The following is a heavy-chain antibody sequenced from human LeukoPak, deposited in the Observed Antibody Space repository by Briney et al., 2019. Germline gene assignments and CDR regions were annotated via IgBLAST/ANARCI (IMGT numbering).Heavy chain of an antibody. CDR2: IYYSGST. J-gene: IGHJ4*02. CDR1: GGSISSSSYY. Sequence: KPSETLSLTCTVSGGSISSSSYYWGWIRQPPGKGLEWIGSIYYSGSTYYNPSLKSRVTISVDTSKNQFSLKLSSVTAADTAVYYCASRVEGPGLVIGMVDYWGQGTLVTVSS. D-gene: IGHD2/OR15-2a*01. V-gene: IGHV4-39*01. CDR3: ASRVEGPGLVIGMVDY.